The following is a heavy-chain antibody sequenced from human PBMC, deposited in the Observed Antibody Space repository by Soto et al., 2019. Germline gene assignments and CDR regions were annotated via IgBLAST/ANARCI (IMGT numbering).Heavy chain of an antibody. CDR3: ASEPYYYGMDV. CDR1: EGTFSSYT. V-gene: IGHV1-69*02. CDR2: IIPILGIA. Sequence: QVQLVQSGAEVKKPGSSVKVSCKASEGTFSSYTISWVRQAPGQGLEWMGRIIPILGIANYAQKFQGRVTITADKSTSTAYMELSSLRSEDTAVYYCASEPYYYGMDVWGQGTTVTVSS. J-gene: IGHJ6*02.